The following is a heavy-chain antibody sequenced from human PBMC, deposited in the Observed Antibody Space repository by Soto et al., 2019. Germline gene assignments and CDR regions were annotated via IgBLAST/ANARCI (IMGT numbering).Heavy chain of an antibody. Sequence: EVQLVESGGGLVQPGGSVRLSCAASGFTFSSYWMHWVRQAPGKGLMWVSRIHNDGSTTRYADSVKGRFTISRDNAKNTLYLKMSSLRVEDTAVYYCARDNGNSYWGQGTLVTVSS. D-gene: IGHD1-7*01. CDR3: ARDNGNSY. V-gene: IGHV3-74*01. CDR2: IHNDGSTT. CDR1: GFTFSSYW. J-gene: IGHJ4*01.